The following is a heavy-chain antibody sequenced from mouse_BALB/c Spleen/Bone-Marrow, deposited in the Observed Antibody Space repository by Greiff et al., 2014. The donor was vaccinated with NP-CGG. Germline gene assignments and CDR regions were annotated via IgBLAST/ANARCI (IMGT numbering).Heavy chain of an antibody. CDR2: IRNKANGYTT. V-gene: IGHV7-3*02. J-gene: IGHJ1*01. CDR1: GFTFTDYY. CDR3: ARDRVITVYWYFDV. D-gene: IGHD2-4*01. Sequence: EVQLVESGGGLVQPGGSLRLSCATSGFTFTDYYVSWVRQPPGKALEWLGFIRNKANGYTTEYSASVKGRFTISRDNSQSILYLQMNPLRAENSAAYYGARDRVITVYWYFDVWGAGTTVTVSS.